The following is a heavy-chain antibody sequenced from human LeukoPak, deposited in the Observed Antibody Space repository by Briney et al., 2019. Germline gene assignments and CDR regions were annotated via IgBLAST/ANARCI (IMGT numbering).Heavy chain of an antibody. CDR3: AKDGGGSSWFHYYYMDV. Sequence: PGGSLRLSCSASTFTFNNFGMHWVRQTPGKGLEWVAFIRSDGSNEYYVDSLKGRFTISRDNSKNTLYLQMNSLRAEDTAVYYCAKDGGGSSWFHYYYMDVWGKGTTVTISS. D-gene: IGHD6-13*01. CDR2: IRSDGSNE. V-gene: IGHV3-30*02. CDR1: TFTFNNFG. J-gene: IGHJ6*03.